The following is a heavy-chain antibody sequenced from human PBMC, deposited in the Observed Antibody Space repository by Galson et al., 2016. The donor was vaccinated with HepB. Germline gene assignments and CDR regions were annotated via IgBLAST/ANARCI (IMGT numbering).Heavy chain of an antibody. V-gene: IGHV3-74*01. J-gene: IGHJ4*02. D-gene: IGHD3-10*01. Sequence: ALRLPCAASGFTFSSHWMNWVRQAPGKGLVWVSRINTDGSSTSYADSVKGRFTISRDNAKNSLYLQMNSLRDEDTAVYYCAREIPSRGKSDYWGQGTLVTVSS. CDR3: AREIPSRGKSDY. CDR2: INTDGSST. CDR1: GFTFSSHW.